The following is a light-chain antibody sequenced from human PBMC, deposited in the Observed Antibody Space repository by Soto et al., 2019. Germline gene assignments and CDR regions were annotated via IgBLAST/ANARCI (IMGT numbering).Light chain of an antibody. J-gene: IGKJ4*01. CDR3: QQRSNWPQLT. CDR2: GAS. Sequence: EIVLTQSPGTLSLSPGERATLSCRASQSVSSSYLAWYQQKPGQAPRLLIYGASSRATGIPDRFSGSGSGTDFTLTISRLEPEDFAVYYCQQRSNWPQLTFGGGTKVEIE. V-gene: IGKV3D-20*02. CDR1: QSVSSSY.